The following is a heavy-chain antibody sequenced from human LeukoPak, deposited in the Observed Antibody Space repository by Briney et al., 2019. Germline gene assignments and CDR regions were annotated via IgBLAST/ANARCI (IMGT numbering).Heavy chain of an antibody. CDR1: GFTVSSNY. CDR3: ARVYYYYYGMDV. Sequence: GGSLRLSCAASGFTVSSNYMSWVRQAPGKGLEGVSVIYSGGSTYYADSVKGRFTISRDNSKNTLYLQMNSLRAEDTAVYYCARVYYYYYGMDVWGQGTTVTVSS. J-gene: IGHJ6*02. V-gene: IGHV3-53*01. CDR2: IYSGGST.